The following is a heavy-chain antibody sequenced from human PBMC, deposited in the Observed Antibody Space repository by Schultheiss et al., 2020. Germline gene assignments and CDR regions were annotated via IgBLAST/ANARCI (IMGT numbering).Heavy chain of an antibody. CDR2: ISYDGSNK. CDR3: ASGAAGTGRAVPFDY. D-gene: IGHD6-13*01. CDR1: GFTFSSYA. V-gene: IGHV3-30-3*01. J-gene: IGHJ4*02. Sequence: GGSLRLSCAASGFTFSSYAKHWVRQAPGKGLEWVAVISYDGSNKYYADSVKGRFTISRDNSKNTLYLQMNSLRAEDTAVYYCASGAAGTGRAVPFDYWGQGTLVTVSS.